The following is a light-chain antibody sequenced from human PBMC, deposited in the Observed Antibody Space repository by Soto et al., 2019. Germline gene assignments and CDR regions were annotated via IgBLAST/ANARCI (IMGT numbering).Light chain of an antibody. CDR1: SSNIGSNT. J-gene: IGLJ2*01. Sequence: QSAVTQPPSASGTPGQRVTISCSGSSSNIGSNTVIWYQQLPGTAPRLLFYSNNQRPSGVPDRFSGSKSGTSASLAISGLQSEDEADYYCAAWDDSLKVVVFGGGTKLTVL. V-gene: IGLV1-44*01. CDR2: SNN. CDR3: AAWDDSLKVVV.